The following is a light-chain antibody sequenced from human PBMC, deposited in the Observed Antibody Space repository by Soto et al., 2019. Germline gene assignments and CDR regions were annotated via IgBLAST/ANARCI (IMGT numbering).Light chain of an antibody. Sequence: DIQMTQSPSTLSASAGDRVTITCRASQSISSWLAWYQQKPGKAPKLLIYKASGLDSGVPSRFSGSGSGTDFTLTISSLQPDDFATYYCQQYNSYSPLTFGGGTKVDIK. V-gene: IGKV1-5*03. CDR1: QSISSW. CDR2: KAS. J-gene: IGKJ4*01. CDR3: QQYNSYSPLT.